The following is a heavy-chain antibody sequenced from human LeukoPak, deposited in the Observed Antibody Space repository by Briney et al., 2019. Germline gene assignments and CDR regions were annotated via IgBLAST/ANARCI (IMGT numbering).Heavy chain of an antibody. CDR3: ARASVFSRDYFFDY. J-gene: IGHJ4*02. Sequence: SETLSLTCTVSGGSISSYYWSWIRQPAGKGLEWIGRIYTSGSTNYNPSLKSRVTMSVDTSKNQFSLKLSSVTAADTAVYYCARASVFSRDYFFDYWGQGTLVTVSS. CDR2: IYTSGST. V-gene: IGHV4-4*07. D-gene: IGHD2-21*02. CDR1: GGSISSYY.